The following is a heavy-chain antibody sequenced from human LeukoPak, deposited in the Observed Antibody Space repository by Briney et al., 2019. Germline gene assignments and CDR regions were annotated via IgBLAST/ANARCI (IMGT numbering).Heavy chain of an antibody. CDR3: ARGGGQVPFYY. J-gene: IGHJ4*02. CDR2: ILYAGSNK. Sequence: GGSLRLSCAASGFIFSSYAMHWVRQAPGKGLEWVAVILYAGSNKYYADSVKGRFTISRDNSKNTLYLQMNSLRAEDTAVYYCARGGGQVPFYYWGEGTLVTVSS. V-gene: IGHV3-30*04. CDR1: GFIFSSYA. D-gene: IGHD2-15*01.